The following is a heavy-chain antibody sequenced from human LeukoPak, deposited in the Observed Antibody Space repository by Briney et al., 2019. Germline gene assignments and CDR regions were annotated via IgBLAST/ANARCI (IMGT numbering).Heavy chain of an antibody. CDR3: ARAPSEIGGYYPEYFRH. J-gene: IGHJ1*01. Sequence: GGSLRPSCAASGFTFSSYWMHWVSQAPGKGLVWVSRIKSDGSTNYAYSVKGRFTISRDNAKNTVSLQMNSLRAEDTGVYYCARAPSEIGGYYPEYFRHWGQGTLVTVSS. D-gene: IGHD3-22*01. CDR2: IKSDGST. CDR1: GFTFSSYW. V-gene: IGHV3-74*01.